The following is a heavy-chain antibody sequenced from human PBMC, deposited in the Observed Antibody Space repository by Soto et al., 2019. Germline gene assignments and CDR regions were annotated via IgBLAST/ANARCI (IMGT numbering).Heavy chain of an antibody. Sequence: GGSLRLSCAASGFTVSSNYMSLVRQAPGKGLEWVSVIYSGGSTYYADSVKGRFTISRDNSKNTLYLQMNSLRAEDTAVYYCARDLQVTAAGGNYYYGMDVWGQGTTVTVSS. V-gene: IGHV3-53*01. CDR2: IYSGGST. D-gene: IGHD6-13*01. CDR1: GFTVSSNY. CDR3: ARDLQVTAAGGNYYYGMDV. J-gene: IGHJ6*02.